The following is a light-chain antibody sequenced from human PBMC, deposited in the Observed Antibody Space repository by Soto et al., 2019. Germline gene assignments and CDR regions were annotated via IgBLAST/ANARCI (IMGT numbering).Light chain of an antibody. CDR3: QQYNSYGAS. Sequence: DIQMTQSPSTLSASVGDRVTITCRASQSISSWLAWYQQKPGKAPKLLIYDASSLESGVPSRFSGSGYGKEFTLTISSLQPDDFATYYCQQYNSYGASFGGGTKVDI. CDR1: QSISSW. V-gene: IGKV1-5*01. J-gene: IGKJ4*01. CDR2: DAS.